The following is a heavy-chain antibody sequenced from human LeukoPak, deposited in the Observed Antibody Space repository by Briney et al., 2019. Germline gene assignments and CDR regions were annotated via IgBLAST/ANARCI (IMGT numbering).Heavy chain of an antibody. Sequence: PGGSLRLSRAASGFTFSNHAMSWVRQAPGKGLHWVAVISGGGRTTEYEDFVKGRFTISRDNSKNTLSLQMNSLTVEDTAIYFCAKNVVVKRYIDFWGQGTLVTVSS. CDR1: GFTFSNHA. CDR3: AKNVVVKRYIDF. D-gene: IGHD2-15*01. CDR2: ISGGGRTT. J-gene: IGHJ4*02. V-gene: IGHV3-23*01.